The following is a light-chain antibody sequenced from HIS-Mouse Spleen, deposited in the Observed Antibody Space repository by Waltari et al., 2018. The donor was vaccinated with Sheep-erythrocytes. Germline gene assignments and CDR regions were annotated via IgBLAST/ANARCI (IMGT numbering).Light chain of an antibody. V-gene: IGLV2-8*01. CDR3: SSYAGSNNWV. CDR1: SSDVGGYNS. CDR2: EVS. Sequence: QSALTQPPSASGSPGQSVTIPCTGTSSDVGGYNSVSWYQPHPGKAPKLMIYEVSKRPSGVPDRFSGSKSGNTASLTVSGLQAEDEADYYCSSYAGSNNWVFGGGTKLTVL. J-gene: IGLJ3*02.